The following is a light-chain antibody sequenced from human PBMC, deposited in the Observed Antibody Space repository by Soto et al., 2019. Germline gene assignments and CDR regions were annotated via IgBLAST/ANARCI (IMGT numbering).Light chain of an antibody. CDR3: CSYAGSYSYV. V-gene: IGLV2-11*01. Sequence: QSALTQPPSASGSPGQSVTISCTGTSSDVGGHNYVSWYQQRPGKAPTVVIYDVNKRPSGVPDRFSGSKSDNTASLTISGLQAEDEADYYCCSYAGSYSYVFGIGTKVTVL. J-gene: IGLJ1*01. CDR1: SSDVGGHNY. CDR2: DVN.